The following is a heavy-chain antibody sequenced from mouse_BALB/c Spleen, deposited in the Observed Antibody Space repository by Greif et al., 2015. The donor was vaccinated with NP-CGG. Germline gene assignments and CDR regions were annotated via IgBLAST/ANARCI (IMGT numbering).Heavy chain of an antibody. CDR3: ARYYYAMDY. CDR1: GYTFTSYW. Sequence: QVQLQQSGAELVKPGASVKLSCKASGYTFTSYWMHWVKQRPGQGLEWIGEINPSNGRTNYNEKFKSKATLTVDKSSSTAYMRLSSLTSEDSAVYYCARYYYAMDYWGQGTSVTVSS. CDR2: INPSNGRT. V-gene: IGHV1S81*02. J-gene: IGHJ4*01.